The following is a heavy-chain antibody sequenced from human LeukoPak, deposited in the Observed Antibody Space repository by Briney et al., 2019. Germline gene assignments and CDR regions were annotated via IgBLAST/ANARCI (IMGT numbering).Heavy chain of an antibody. Sequence: SENLSLTCTVSGGSISSYYWSWIRQPAGKGLEWIGRIYTSGSTNYNPSLKSRVTMSVDTSENQFSLKLSSVTAADTAVYYCAGDLRYYYFDYWGQGTLVTVSS. CDR1: GGSISSYY. V-gene: IGHV4-4*07. CDR3: AGDLRYYYFDY. CDR2: IYTSGST. D-gene: IGHD3-9*01. J-gene: IGHJ4*02.